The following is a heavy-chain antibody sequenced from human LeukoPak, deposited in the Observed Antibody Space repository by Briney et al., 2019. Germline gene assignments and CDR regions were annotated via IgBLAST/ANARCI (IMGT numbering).Heavy chain of an antibody. Sequence: SQTLSLTCAISGDSVSSNLIAWNWIRQSPSRGLEWLGRTYYRSKWFNEYAVSVRGRINVNLDASTNQLSLQLHSVTPEDTAVYYCARGRYSGFDFWGQGTMVTVSS. CDR2: TYYRSKWFN. V-gene: IGHV6-1*01. CDR1: GDSVSSNLIA. J-gene: IGHJ3*01. CDR3: ARGRYSGFDF. D-gene: IGHD1-14*01.